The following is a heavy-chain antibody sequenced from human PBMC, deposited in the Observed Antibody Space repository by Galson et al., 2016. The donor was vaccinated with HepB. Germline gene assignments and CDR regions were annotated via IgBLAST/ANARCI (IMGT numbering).Heavy chain of an antibody. CDR1: GYTLTELS. Sequence: SVKVSCKVSGYTLTELSMHWVRQAPGEGLEWMGGFDPEDDETIYAQKFQGRITMTEDTSTDTAYMELSSLRSEDTAVYYCATAAPSGSYSLFDYWGQGTLVTVSS. J-gene: IGHJ4*02. CDR2: FDPEDDET. CDR3: ATAAPSGSYSLFDY. V-gene: IGHV1-24*01. D-gene: IGHD1-26*01.